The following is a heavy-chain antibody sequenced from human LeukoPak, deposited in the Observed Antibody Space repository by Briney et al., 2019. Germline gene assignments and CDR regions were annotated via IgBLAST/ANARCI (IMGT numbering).Heavy chain of an antibody. J-gene: IGHJ5*02. Sequence: GASVKVSCTASGGTFSSYAISWVRQAPGQGLEWMGRIIPIFGIANYAQKFQGRVTITADKSTSTAYMELSSLRSEDTAVYCCARDRGDCSGGSCYGFDPWGQGTLVTVSS. D-gene: IGHD2-15*01. CDR3: ARDRGDCSGGSCYGFDP. CDR1: GGTFSSYA. V-gene: IGHV1-69*04. CDR2: IIPIFGIA.